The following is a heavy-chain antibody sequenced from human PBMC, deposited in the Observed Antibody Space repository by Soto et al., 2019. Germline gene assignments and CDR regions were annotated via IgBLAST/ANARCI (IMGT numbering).Heavy chain of an antibody. CDR3: ARDRQDGVDFDAFDI. J-gene: IGHJ3*02. CDR2: ISYDGSNK. V-gene: IGHV3-30-3*01. D-gene: IGHD3-9*01. Sequence: QVQLVESGGGVVQPGRSLRLSCAASGFTFSSYAMHWVRQAPGKGLEWVAVISYDGSNKYYADSVKGRFTISRDNSKNPLYRQMTSLRAEDTAVYYCARDRQDGVDFDAFDIWGQGTMVTVSS. CDR1: GFTFSSYA.